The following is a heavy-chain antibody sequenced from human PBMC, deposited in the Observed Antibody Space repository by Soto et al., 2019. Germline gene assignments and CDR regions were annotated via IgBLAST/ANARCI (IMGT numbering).Heavy chain of an antibody. J-gene: IGHJ6*03. CDR3: ARVDCSSTSCNYYYYYYMDV. CDR2: IKQDGSEK. Sequence: GGSLRLSCAASGFTFSSYWMSWVRQAPGKGLEWVANIKQDGSEKYYVDSVKGRFTISRDNAKNSLYLQMNSLRAEDTAVYYCARVDCSSTSCNYYYYYYMDVWGKGTTVTVSS. V-gene: IGHV3-7*01. D-gene: IGHD2-2*01. CDR1: GFTFSSYW.